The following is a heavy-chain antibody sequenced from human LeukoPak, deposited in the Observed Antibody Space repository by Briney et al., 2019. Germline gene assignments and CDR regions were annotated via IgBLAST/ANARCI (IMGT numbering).Heavy chain of an antibody. CDR3: ARRHSSSSGVGDY. Sequence: PSETLSLTCTVSGGSISGYYWSWIRQPPGKGLEWIGYIYYSGSTNYNPSLKSRVTISLDTSNNQFSLKLSSVTAADTAVYYCARRHSSSSGVGDYWGQGTLVTVSS. D-gene: IGHD6-6*01. CDR2: IYYSGST. CDR1: GGSISGYY. V-gene: IGHV4-59*01. J-gene: IGHJ4*02.